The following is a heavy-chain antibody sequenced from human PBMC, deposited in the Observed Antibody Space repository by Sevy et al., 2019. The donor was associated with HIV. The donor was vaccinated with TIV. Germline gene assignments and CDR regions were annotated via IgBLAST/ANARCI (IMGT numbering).Heavy chain of an antibody. D-gene: IGHD6-13*01. CDR3: ARWRAAAYTNYFDY. Sequence: SETLSLTCTVSGGSISSSSYYWDWIRQPPGKGLEWIGSIYYSGSTYYNPSLKSRVTISVDTSKNQFSLKLSSVTAADTAVYYCARWRAAAYTNYFDYWGQGTLVTVSS. CDR2: IYYSGST. CDR1: GGSISSSSYY. J-gene: IGHJ4*02. V-gene: IGHV4-39*01.